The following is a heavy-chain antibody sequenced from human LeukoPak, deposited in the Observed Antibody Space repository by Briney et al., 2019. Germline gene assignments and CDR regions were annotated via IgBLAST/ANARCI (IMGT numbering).Heavy chain of an antibody. Sequence: PSETLSLTCSVSGGSISSSSYYWGWIRQPPGKGLEWIGYIYYTGSTNYNPSLQSRVTMSVDTSKNQFSLKLRSVTAADTAVYYCARDRNGYSGYDWGEFYYMDVWGKGTTVTVSS. CDR2: IYYTGST. D-gene: IGHD5-12*01. CDR3: ARDRNGYSGYDWGEFYYMDV. CDR1: GGSISSSSYY. V-gene: IGHV4-61*01. J-gene: IGHJ6*03.